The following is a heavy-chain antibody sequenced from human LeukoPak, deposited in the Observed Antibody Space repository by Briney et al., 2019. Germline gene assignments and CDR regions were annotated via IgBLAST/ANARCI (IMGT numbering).Heavy chain of an antibody. CDR1: GYSISSGYY. J-gene: IGHJ3*02. Sequence: SETLSLTCAVSGYSISSGYYWGWIRQPPGKGLEWIGSIYHSGSTYYNPSLKSRVSISVDTSKNQFSLKLSSVTAADTAVYYCARGLLDGYTHPAAFDIWGQGTMVTVSS. V-gene: IGHV4-38-2*01. CDR3: ARGLLDGYTHPAAFDI. CDR2: IYHSGST. D-gene: IGHD5-24*01.